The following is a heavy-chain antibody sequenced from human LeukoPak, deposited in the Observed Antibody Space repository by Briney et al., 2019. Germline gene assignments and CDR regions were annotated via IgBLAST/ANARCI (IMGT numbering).Heavy chain of an antibody. CDR2: IRSKAYGGTT. V-gene: IGHV3-49*03. D-gene: IGHD3-16*02. Sequence: PGGSLRLSCTASGFTFGDYAMSWFRQAPGKGLEWVGFIRSKAYGGTTEYAASVKGRFTISRDDSKSIAYLQMNSLKTEDTAVYYCTRERLGELSPDAFDIWGQGTMVTVSS. CDR1: GFTFGDYA. J-gene: IGHJ3*02. CDR3: TRERLGELSPDAFDI.